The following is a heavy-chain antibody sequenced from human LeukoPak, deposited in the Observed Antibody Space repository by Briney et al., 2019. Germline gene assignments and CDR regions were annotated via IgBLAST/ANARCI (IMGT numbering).Heavy chain of an antibody. CDR2: ISGSGGST. D-gene: IGHD3/OR15-3a*01. CDR1: GFTFSSYG. Sequence: GGSLRLSCAASGFTFSSYGMSWVRQAPGKGLEWVSAISGSGGSTYYADSVKGRFTISRDNSKNTLYLQMNSLRAEDTAVYYCAKRGTGYNHFDYWGHGTLVTVSS. CDR3: AKRGTGYNHFDY. J-gene: IGHJ4*01. V-gene: IGHV3-23*01.